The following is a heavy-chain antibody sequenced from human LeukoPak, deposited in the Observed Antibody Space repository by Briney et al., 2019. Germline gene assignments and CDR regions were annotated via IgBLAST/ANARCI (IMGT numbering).Heavy chain of an antibody. V-gene: IGHV3-11*03. Sequence: GGSLRLSCAASGFTFSDYYMTWIRQAPGRGLEWISYINGSSSDTNYADSVRGRFTISRDNAKNSLYLLMNSLRVEDTAVYYCARRGTTYCTVDSCHPNWFDPWGQGTLVTVSS. D-gene: IGHD2-15*01. CDR3: ARRGTTYCTVDSCHPNWFDP. J-gene: IGHJ5*02. CDR1: GFTFSDYY. CDR2: INGSSSDT.